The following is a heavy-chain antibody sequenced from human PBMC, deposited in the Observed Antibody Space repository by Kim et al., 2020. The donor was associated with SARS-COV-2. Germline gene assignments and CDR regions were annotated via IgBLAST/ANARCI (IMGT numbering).Heavy chain of an antibody. CDR3: ARVQKNLGYCSSTSCYEYYYYYGMDV. V-gene: IGHV1-18*01. CDR1: GYTFTSYG. Sequence: ASVKVSCKASGYTFTSYGISWVRQAPGQGLEWMGWISAYNGNTNYAQKLQGRVTMTTDTSTSTAYMELRSLRSDDTAVYYCARVQKNLGYCSSTSCYEYYYYYGMDVWGQGTTVTVSS. D-gene: IGHD2-2*01. J-gene: IGHJ6*02. CDR2: ISAYNGNT.